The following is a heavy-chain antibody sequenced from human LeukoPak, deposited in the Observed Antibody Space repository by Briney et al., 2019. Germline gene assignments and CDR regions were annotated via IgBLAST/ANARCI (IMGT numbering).Heavy chain of an antibody. Sequence: ASVKVSCKASGYTFTDYSFYWMRQAPGQGLEWVAWIHPNSGATNYAQKLQGRVTMTRDTSISTVYMGLGSLTSDDTAVYYCARNGGGLDHRGQGTLVTVSS. CDR2: IHPNSGAT. V-gene: IGHV1-2*02. D-gene: IGHD2-8*01. CDR3: ARNGGGLDH. J-gene: IGHJ4*02. CDR1: GYTFTDYS.